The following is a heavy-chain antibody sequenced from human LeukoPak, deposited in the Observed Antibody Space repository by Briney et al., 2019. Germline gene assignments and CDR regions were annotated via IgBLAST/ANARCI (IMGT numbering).Heavy chain of an antibody. CDR3: ARNHYYDSSGYYYYYYYMDV. CDR1: GFTVSGNY. J-gene: IGHJ6*03. V-gene: IGHV3-53*01. CDR2: IYSGGST. D-gene: IGHD3-22*01. Sequence: GGSLRLSCAASGFTVSGNYMSWVRQAPGKGLEWVSVIYSGGSTYYADSVKGRFTISRDNSKNTLYLQMNSLRAEDTAVYYCARNHYYDSSGYYYYYYYMDVWGKGTTVTVSS.